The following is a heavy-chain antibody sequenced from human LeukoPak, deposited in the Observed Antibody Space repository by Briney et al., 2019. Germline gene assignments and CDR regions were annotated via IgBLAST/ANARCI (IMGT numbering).Heavy chain of an antibody. CDR1: GFTFSSYS. J-gene: IGHJ4*02. D-gene: IGHD6-19*01. CDR3: AKGKDSVAGVTNDY. CDR2: ISSSGTYK. V-gene: IGHV3-21*01. Sequence: PGGSLRLSCAVSGFTFSSYSMSWVRQAPGKGLEWVSSISSSGTYKYYADSVKGRFTISRDNAKNSLYLQMNSLRAEDTAVYYCAKGKDSVAGVTNDYWGQGTLVTLSS.